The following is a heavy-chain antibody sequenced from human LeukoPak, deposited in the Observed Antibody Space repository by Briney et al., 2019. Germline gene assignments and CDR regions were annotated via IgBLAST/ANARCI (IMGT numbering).Heavy chain of an antibody. V-gene: IGHV3-30*02. D-gene: IGHD3-3*01. J-gene: IGHJ2*01. CDR3: TRARTIGGITIPFDL. CDR1: GFTFSSYG. Sequence: GGSLRLSCAASGFTFSSYGMHWVRQAPGKGLEWVAFIRYDGSNKYYADSVKGRFTISRDNAKNSLFLQVNSLRVEDTAVYYCTRARTIGGITIPFDLWGRGTLVTVSS. CDR2: IRYDGSNK.